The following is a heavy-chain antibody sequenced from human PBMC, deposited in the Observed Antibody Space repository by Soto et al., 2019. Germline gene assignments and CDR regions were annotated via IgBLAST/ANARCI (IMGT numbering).Heavy chain of an antibody. V-gene: IGHV1-18*01. CDR3: ARHLLYDIFTCYYHFDY. CDR2: ISAYNGNT. Sequence: QVQLVQSGAEVKKPGASVKVSCKASGYTFTSYGISWVRQAPGQGLEWMGWISAYNGNTNYAQKLQGRVTMTTDTSTSTSYMELRSLISDDTAVYYCARHLLYDIFTCYYHFDYWGQGTLVTVSS. CDR1: GYTFTSYG. D-gene: IGHD3-9*01. J-gene: IGHJ4*02.